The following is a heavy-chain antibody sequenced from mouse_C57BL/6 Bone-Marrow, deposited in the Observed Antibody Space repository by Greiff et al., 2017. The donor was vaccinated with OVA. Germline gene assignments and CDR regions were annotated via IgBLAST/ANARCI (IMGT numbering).Heavy chain of an antibody. D-gene: IGHD1-1*01. Sequence: EVMLVESGEGLVKPEGSLKLSCAASGFTFSSYAMSWVRQTPEKRLEWVAYISSGGDYIYYADSVKGRFTISRDNARNTLYLQMSSLKSEDTAMYYCTRLYGSSYGDYWGQGTTLTVSS. CDR2: ISSGGDYI. J-gene: IGHJ2*01. V-gene: IGHV5-9-1*02. CDR1: GFTFSSYA. CDR3: TRLYGSSYGDY.